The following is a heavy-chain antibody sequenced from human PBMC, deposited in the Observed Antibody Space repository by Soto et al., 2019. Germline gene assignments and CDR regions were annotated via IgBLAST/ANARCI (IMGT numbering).Heavy chain of an antibody. Sequence: EVQLVESGGGLVQPGRSLRLSCAASGFTFDDYAMHWVLQALGKGLEWVSGISWNSGSIGYADSVKGRFTISRDNAKNSLYLQMNSLRAEDTALYYCAKEAIAVAGGLDYWGQGNLVTVSS. CDR2: ISWNSGSI. CDR1: GFTFDDYA. V-gene: IGHV3-9*01. CDR3: AKEAIAVAGGLDY. J-gene: IGHJ4*02. D-gene: IGHD6-19*01.